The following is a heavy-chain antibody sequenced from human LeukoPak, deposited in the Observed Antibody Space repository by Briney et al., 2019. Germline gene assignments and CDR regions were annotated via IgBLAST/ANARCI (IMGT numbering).Heavy chain of an antibody. V-gene: IGHV4-30-2*01. CDR3: AREPERITMVRESFFDY. D-gene: IGHD3-10*01. J-gene: IGHJ4*02. Sequence: KTSQTLSLTCTVSGGSISSGGYYWSWIRQPPGKGLEWIGYIYHSGSTYYNPSLKSRVTISVDTSKNQFSLKLSSVTAADTAVYYCAREPERITMVRESFFDYWGQGTLVTVSS. CDR2: IYHSGST. CDR1: GGSISSGGYY.